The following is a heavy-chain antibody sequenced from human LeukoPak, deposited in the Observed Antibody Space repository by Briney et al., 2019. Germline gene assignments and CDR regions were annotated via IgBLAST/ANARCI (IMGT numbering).Heavy chain of an antibody. J-gene: IGHJ4*02. CDR2: TSDRGDYT. CDR3: AKKAQYNGHYPLDY. CDR1: GFTFTSYS. Sequence: GGSLRLSCAASGFTFTSYSMSWVRQAPGKGLEWVSGTSDRGDYTYYADSVKGRFTISRDTSKNTLYLQMNSLRAEDTALYFCAKKAQYNGHYPLDYWGQGTLVTVSA. D-gene: IGHD2-8*01. V-gene: IGHV3-23*01.